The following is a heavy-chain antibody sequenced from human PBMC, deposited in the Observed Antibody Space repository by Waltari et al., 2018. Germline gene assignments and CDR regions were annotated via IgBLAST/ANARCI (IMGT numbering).Heavy chain of an antibody. Sequence: QLQLQESGPGLMKSSETVSLTCSVSGGSLSASKYYLAWIRQPPGKGLEWIGSISSEGTTYYNGSLKSRVTIAVDASETQLSLSMTSVTAADTAVYYCASEGFCTGSGCPWMIGYFFDYWGQGARVTVAS. V-gene: IGHV4-39*01. J-gene: IGHJ4*02. CDR2: ISSEGTT. CDR3: ASEGFCTGSGCPWMIGYFFDY. D-gene: IGHD2-8*02. CDR1: GGSLSASKYY.